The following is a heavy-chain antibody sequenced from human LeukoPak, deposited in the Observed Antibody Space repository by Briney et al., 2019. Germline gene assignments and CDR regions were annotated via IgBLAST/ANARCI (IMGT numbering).Heavy chain of an antibody. V-gene: IGHV5-51*01. CDR1: GYSFTTYW. Sequence: GAALKISCKGSGYSFTTYWIGWVRQLPGKGLEGMGVNYPGDSDARYSPSFQGRVTISADKSISTAYLQWSTLKASDTAVYYCATPTLGTIGEYLFDYWGQGTLVTVSS. CDR3: ATPTLGTIGEYLFDY. CDR2: NYPGDSDA. J-gene: IGHJ4*02. D-gene: IGHD1-7*01.